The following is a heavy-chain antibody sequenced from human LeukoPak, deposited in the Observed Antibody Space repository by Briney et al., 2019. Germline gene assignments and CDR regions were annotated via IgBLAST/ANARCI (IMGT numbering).Heavy chain of an antibody. V-gene: IGHV4-4*02. CDR3: ARDSKSTADAFDI. Sequence: RPSGTLSLTRAVSGGSINSSHWWSWVRQSPGKGLEWIGNTYHSDYTNYNPSLKSRATISVDKSKNQLSLKVTSVTAADTAMYYCARDSKSTADAFDIWGQGTMVTVSS. D-gene: IGHD5/OR15-5a*01. CDR1: GGSINSSHW. J-gene: IGHJ3*02. CDR2: TYHSDYT.